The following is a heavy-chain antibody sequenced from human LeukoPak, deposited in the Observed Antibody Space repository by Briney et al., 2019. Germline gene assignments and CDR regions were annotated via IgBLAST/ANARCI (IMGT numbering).Heavy chain of an antibody. V-gene: IGHV1-69*05. CDR3: ARWLQLWSYFDY. CDR2: IIPIFHTT. CDR1: GGTFSSYA. J-gene: IGHJ4*02. Sequence: SVKVSCKASGGTFSSYAISWVRQAPGQGLEWMGAIIPIFHTTNYAQKFQGRVTMTRDTSTSTVYMELSSLRSEDTAVYYCARWLQLWSYFDYWGQGALVTVSS. D-gene: IGHD5-18*01.